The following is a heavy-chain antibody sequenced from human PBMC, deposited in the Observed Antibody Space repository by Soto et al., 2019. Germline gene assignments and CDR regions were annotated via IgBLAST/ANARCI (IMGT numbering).Heavy chain of an antibody. V-gene: IGHV4-30-4*01. Sequence: QVQLQESGPGLVKPSQTLSLTCTVSGGSISSGDYYWSWIRPPPGKGREWIGYIYYSGSTYYNPSLKSRVTISVDTSKNQFSLKLSSVTAADTAVYYCARDHYVYDILTGYGYYYGMDVWGQGTTVTVSS. CDR3: ARDHYVYDILTGYGYYYGMDV. J-gene: IGHJ6*02. D-gene: IGHD3-9*01. CDR2: IYYSGST. CDR1: GGSISSGDYY.